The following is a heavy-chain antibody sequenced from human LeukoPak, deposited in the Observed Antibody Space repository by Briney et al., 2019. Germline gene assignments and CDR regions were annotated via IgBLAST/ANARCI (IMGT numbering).Heavy chain of an antibody. CDR2: ISPSGGST. Sequence: ASVKVSCKASGYTFTSYYMHWVRQAPGQGLEWMGIISPSGGSTSYAQKFQGRVTMTRDTSTSTVYMELSSLRSEDTAVYYCARDPAAQDYYDSSGYYPKYYFDYWGQGTLVTVSS. CDR1: GYTFTSYY. CDR3: ARDPAAQDYYDSSGYYPKYYFDY. J-gene: IGHJ4*02. D-gene: IGHD3-22*01. V-gene: IGHV1-46*01.